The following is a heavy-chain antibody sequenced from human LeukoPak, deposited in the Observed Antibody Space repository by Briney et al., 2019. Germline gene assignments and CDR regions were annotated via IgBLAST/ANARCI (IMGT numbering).Heavy chain of an antibody. CDR2: IYNIGST. CDR1: GGSISSYL. J-gene: IGHJ4*02. V-gene: IGHV4-59*01. CDR3: ARESGYSSSSGFFDF. D-gene: IGHD6-6*01. Sequence: PSETLSLTCTVSGGSISSYLWSWIRQPPAKGLEWIGYIYNIGSTDYNPSLKSRVAISVDTAKHQFSLKLRSVTAADTAVYYCARESGYSSSSGFFDFWGQGTLVTVSS.